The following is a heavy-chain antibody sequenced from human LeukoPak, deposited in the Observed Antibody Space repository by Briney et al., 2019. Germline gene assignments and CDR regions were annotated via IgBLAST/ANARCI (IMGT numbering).Heavy chain of an antibody. V-gene: IGHV4-59*01. J-gene: IGHJ3*02. CDR2: IDDSGNT. CDR1: GGSISRYY. CDR3: ARSDYHNSGSHTVFDAFDI. Sequence: SETLSLTCTVSGGSISRYYWSWLRRPPGKGLEWLGYIDDSGNTNYNPSLKNQVTISVDKSKNQFSLKLSFVTAADTAMYYCARSDYHNSGSHTVFDAFDIWGQGTRVTVSS. D-gene: IGHD3-10*01.